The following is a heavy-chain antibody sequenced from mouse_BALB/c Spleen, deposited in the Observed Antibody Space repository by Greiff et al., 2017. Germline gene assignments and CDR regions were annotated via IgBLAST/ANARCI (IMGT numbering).Heavy chain of an antibody. V-gene: IGHV1-7*01. CDR2: INPSTGYT. Sequence: QVQLKESGAELAKPGASVKMSCKASGYTFTSYWMHWVKQRPGQGLEWIGYINPSTGYTEYNQKFKDKATLTADKSSSTAYMQLSSLTSEDSAVYYCARSLYDYDNYFDYWGQGTTLTVSS. CDR3: ARSLYDYDNYFDY. CDR1: GYTFTSYW. D-gene: IGHD2-4*01. J-gene: IGHJ2*01.